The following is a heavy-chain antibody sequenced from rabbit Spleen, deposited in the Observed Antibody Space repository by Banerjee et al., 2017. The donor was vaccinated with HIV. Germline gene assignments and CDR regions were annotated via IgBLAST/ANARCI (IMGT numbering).Heavy chain of an antibody. CDR3: ARDSADNMYWFFHL. CDR2: IRGSTSDT. V-gene: IGHV1S45*01. J-gene: IGHJ3*01. CDR1: GFSFSSSDY. Sequence: QEQLEESGGGLVKPGASLTLTCTASGFSFSSSDYMCWVRQAPGKGPEWIACIRGSTSDTYYATWAKGRFTISETSSTTVTLQMTSLTAADTATYLCARDSADNMYWFFHLWGPGTLVTVS. D-gene: IGHD1-1*01.